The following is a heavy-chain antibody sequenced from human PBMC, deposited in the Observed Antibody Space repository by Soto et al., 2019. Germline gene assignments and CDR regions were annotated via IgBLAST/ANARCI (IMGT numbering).Heavy chain of an antibody. CDR2: IYYSGST. Sequence: QVQLQESGPGLVKPSQTLSLTCTVSGGSISSGGYYWSWIRQHPGKGLEWIGYIYYSGSTYYNPSLKSRLTISVDTSTNQFSLKLSSVTAADTAVQYCARHLIPRYSTNGVCYTDRFDPWGQGTLVTVYS. D-gene: IGHD2-8*01. J-gene: IGHJ5*02. V-gene: IGHV4-31*03. CDR1: GGSISSGGYY. CDR3: ARHLIPRYSTNGVCYTDRFDP.